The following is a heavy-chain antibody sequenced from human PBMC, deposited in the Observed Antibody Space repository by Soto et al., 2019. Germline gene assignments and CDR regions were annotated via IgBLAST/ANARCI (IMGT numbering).Heavy chain of an antibody. J-gene: IGHJ5*02. CDR1: GFTFSTAW. CDR3: ISDPYGST. CDR2: IKTTSDGGTI. D-gene: IGHD3-10*01. Sequence: EVQLVESGGGLVKPGESLRLSCAASGFTFSTAWMTWVRQAPGRGLEWVARIKTTSDGGTIHYAAPVKGRFTISRDDSKATLFLQMNSLKIEDTALYYCISDPYGSTWGQGTLGTVSS. V-gene: IGHV3-15*01.